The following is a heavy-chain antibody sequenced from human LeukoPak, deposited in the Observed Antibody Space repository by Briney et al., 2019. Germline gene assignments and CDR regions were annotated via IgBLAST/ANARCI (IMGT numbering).Heavy chain of an antibody. V-gene: IGHV1-69*13. CDR1: GGTFINYA. CDR3: ARDRAKMVAAVPNMDV. Sequence: GASVKVSCKASGGTFINYAISWVRRAPGQGLEWMGGILPIFGTTNYAQKFQARVTITADESTSTAYMEMSSLRSEDTAVYYCARDRAKMVAAVPNMDVWGKGTTVTVSS. CDR2: ILPIFGTT. D-gene: IGHD2-15*01. J-gene: IGHJ6*03.